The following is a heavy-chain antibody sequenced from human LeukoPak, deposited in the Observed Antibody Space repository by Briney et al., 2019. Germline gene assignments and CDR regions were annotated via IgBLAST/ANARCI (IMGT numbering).Heavy chain of an antibody. D-gene: IGHD3-22*01. J-gene: IGHJ3*02. CDR3: ARDYYDSSGGDAFDI. CDR1: GGSISSSSYY. V-gene: IGHV4-39*07. CDR2: IYYSGST. Sequence: SETLSLTCTVFGGSISSSSYYWGWIRQPPGKGLEWIGSIYYSGSTYYNPSLKSRVTISVDTSKNQFSLKLSSVTAADTAVYYCARDYYDSSGGDAFDIWGQGTMVTVSS.